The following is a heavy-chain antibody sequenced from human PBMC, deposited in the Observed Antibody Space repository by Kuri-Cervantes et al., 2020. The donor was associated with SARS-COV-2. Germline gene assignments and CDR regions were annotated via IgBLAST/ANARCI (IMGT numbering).Heavy chain of an antibody. V-gene: IGHV1-69*04. Sequence: SVKVSCKASGGTFSSYAISWVRQAPGQGLEWMGRIIPILGIANYAQKFQGRVTITADKSTSTAYMELSSLRSEDTAVYYCARGWSGYSLDPPHFDYWGQGTLVTVSS. CDR3: ARGWSGYSLDPPHFDY. CDR2: IIPILGIA. D-gene: IGHD3-3*01. J-gene: IGHJ4*02. CDR1: GGTFSSYA.